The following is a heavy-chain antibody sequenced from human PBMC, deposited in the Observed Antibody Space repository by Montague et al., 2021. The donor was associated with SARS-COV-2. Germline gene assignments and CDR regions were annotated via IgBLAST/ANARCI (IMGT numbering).Heavy chain of an antibody. D-gene: IGHD3-22*01. CDR3: AKDFDYYDSSGYFDY. Sequence: SLRLSCAASGFTFGDHAMHWVRQAPGKGPERISGITWDSGTLGYADSVKGRFTISRDNAKNSLYLQMNSLRVEDTALYYCAKDFDYYDSSGYFDYWGQGTLVTVSS. CDR2: ITWDSGTL. CDR1: GFTFGDHA. J-gene: IGHJ4*02. V-gene: IGHV3-9*01.